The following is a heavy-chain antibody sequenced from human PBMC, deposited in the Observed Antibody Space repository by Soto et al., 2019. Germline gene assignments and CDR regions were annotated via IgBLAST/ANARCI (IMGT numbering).Heavy chain of an antibody. J-gene: IGHJ4*02. CDR3: ASERSAQYFDS. D-gene: IGHD1-26*01. CDR2: ISPTFGTA. Sequence: SVKVSCKASGGTFSRHAIAWVRQAPGQGLEWMGGISPTFGTAAYAPKFQGRVAISADRSSNTAYMELSSLRSQDTAVYYCASERSAQYFDSWGQGTVVTVSS. CDR1: GGTFSRHA. V-gene: IGHV1-69*06.